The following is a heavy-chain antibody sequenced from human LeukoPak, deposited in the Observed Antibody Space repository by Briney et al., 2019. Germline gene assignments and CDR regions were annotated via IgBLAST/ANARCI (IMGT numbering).Heavy chain of an antibody. CDR3: ARNSSSWSY. V-gene: IGHV3-7*01. D-gene: IGHD6-13*01. CDR2: VKQDGSEK. Sequence: GGSLRLSCAASGSTFSRYWMSWVRQAPGRGLEWVANVKQDGSEKYYVDSVKGRFAISRDNAKNSLYLQMNSLRPEDTAVYYCARNSSSWSYWGQGTLVTVSS. J-gene: IGHJ4*02. CDR1: GSTFSRYW.